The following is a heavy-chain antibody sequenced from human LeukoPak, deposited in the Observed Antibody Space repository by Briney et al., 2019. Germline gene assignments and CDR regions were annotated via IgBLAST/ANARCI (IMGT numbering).Heavy chain of an antibody. J-gene: IGHJ4*02. D-gene: IGHD3-3*01. CDR1: GYTFTGYY. V-gene: IGHV1-2*02. Sequence: ASVKVSCKASGYTFTGYYMHWVRQAPGQGLEWMGWINPNSGGTNYAQKFQGRVTMTRDTSISTAYMELSRLRSDDTAVYYCARDPRPYYDFWSGYYTETHFDYWGQRTLVTVSS. CDR3: ARDPRPYYDFWSGYYTETHFDY. CDR2: INPNSGGT.